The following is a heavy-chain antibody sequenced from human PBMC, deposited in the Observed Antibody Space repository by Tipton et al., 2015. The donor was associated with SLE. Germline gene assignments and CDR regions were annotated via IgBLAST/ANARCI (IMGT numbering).Heavy chain of an antibody. CDR2: IYYSGSA. CDR1: GGSFTSSSYY. CDR3: ARASDGGNDR. V-gene: IGHV4-61*05. J-gene: IGHJ5*02. Sequence: LSLTCAVYGGSFTSSSYYWAWIRQSPGKGLEWIGYIYYSGSANYNPSLKSRVTISVDTSKNQFSLKLSSVTAADTAVYYCARASDGGNDRWGQGTLVTVSS. D-gene: IGHD2-15*01.